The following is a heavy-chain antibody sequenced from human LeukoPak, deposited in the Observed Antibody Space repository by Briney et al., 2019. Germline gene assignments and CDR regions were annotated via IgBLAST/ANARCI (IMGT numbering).Heavy chain of an antibody. Sequence: VSVKVSCKASGYTFMNYGISWLRQAPGQGLEWMGWVSGYNDNTNFVQKLQGRVTMTTDTSTSTAYMELRSLISDDTAVYYCARSGGRFLDYGDAFDIWGQGTMVTVSS. J-gene: IGHJ3*02. CDR3: ARSGGRFLDYGDAFDI. D-gene: IGHD4-17*01. V-gene: IGHV1-18*01. CDR2: VSGYNDNT. CDR1: GYTFMNYG.